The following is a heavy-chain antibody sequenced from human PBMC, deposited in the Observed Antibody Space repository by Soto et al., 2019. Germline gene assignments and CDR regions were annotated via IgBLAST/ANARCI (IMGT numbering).Heavy chain of an antibody. D-gene: IGHD1-26*01. J-gene: IGHJ4*02. V-gene: IGHV1-2*04. CDR1: GYTFTGYY. CDR2: INPNSGGT. CDR3: ARATYSGTYYVFDY. Sequence: QVQLVQSGAEVKKPGASVKVSCKASGYTFTGYYMHWVRQAPGQGLEWMGWINPNSGGTNYAQKFQGWVTXXGXTXXSTAYMELSRLRSDDTAVYYCARATYSGTYYVFDYWGQGTLVTVSS.